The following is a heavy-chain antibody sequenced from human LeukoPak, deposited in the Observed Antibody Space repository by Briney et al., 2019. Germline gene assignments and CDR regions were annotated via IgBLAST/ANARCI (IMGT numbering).Heavy chain of an antibody. V-gene: IGHV4-59*08. D-gene: IGHD4-11*01. CDR3: ARHRTTVTRSYFDY. J-gene: IGHJ4*02. Sequence: PSETLSLTCTVSGGSISSYYWSWIRQPPGKGLEWIGYIYYSGSTNYNPSLKSRVTISVDTSKNQFSLKLSSVTAADTAVYYCARHRTTVTRSYFDYWGQGTLVTVSS. CDR1: GGSISSYY. CDR2: IYYSGST.